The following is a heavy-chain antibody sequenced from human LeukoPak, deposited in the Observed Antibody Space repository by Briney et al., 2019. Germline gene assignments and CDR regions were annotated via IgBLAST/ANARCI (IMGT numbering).Heavy chain of an antibody. J-gene: IGHJ4*02. CDR2: ISSSGSTI. CDR3: ARGLSSGWYVIDY. V-gene: IGHV3-11*01. D-gene: IGHD6-19*01. CDR1: GFTFSDYY. Sequence: GGSLRLSCAASGFTFSDYYMSWIRQAPGKGLEWVSYISSSGSTIYYADPVKGRFTISRDNAKNSLDLQMNSLRAEDTAVYYCARGLSSGWYVIDYWGQGTLVTVSS.